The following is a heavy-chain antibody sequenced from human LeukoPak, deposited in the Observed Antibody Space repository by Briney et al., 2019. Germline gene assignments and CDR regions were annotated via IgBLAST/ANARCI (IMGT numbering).Heavy chain of an antibody. CDR3: ARDRYEDRSSWYEFDY. CDR1: GGSFSGYY. CDR2: INHSGST. Sequence: SETLSLTCAVYGGSFSGYYWSWIRQPPGKGLEWIGEINHSGSTNYNPSLKSRVTISVDTSKNQFSLKLSSVTAADTAVYYCARDRYEDRSSWYEFDYWGQGTLVTVSS. V-gene: IGHV4-34*01. D-gene: IGHD6-13*01. J-gene: IGHJ4*02.